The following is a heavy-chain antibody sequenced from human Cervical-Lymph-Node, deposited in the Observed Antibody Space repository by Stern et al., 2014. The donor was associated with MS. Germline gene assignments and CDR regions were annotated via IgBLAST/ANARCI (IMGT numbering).Heavy chain of an antibody. CDR1: GYAFNING. V-gene: IGHV1-18*01. CDR3: ARLSVGGSGPYSAIGY. J-gene: IGHJ4*02. D-gene: IGHD1-26*01. CDR2: VSPYNWNT. Sequence: QVQLVQSGGEVKKPGASVRVSCKASGYAFNINGISWVRQAPGQGLEWMGWVSPYNWNTDYAQKVQGRVTMTTDTSTSTAYMELRSLRSDDTAMYYCARLSVGGSGPYSAIGYWGQGTLITVSS.